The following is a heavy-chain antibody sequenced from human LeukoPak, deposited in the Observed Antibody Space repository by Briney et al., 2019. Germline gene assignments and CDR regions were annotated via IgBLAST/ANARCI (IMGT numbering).Heavy chain of an antibody. Sequence: SETLSLTCTVSGGPISSSSYYWGWIRQPPGKGLEWIGSIYYSGSTYYNPSLKSRVTISVDTSKNQFSLKLSSVTAADTAVYYCARDHTTHAFDIWGQGTMVTVSS. CDR1: GGPISSSSYY. CDR3: ARDHTTHAFDI. CDR2: IYYSGST. J-gene: IGHJ3*02. D-gene: IGHD1-26*01. V-gene: IGHV4-39*07.